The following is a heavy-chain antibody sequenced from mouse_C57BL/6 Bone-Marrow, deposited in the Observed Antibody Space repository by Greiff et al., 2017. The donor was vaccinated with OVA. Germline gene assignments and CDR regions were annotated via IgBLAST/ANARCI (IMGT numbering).Heavy chain of an antibody. V-gene: IGHV1-69*01. CDR2: IDPSDSYT. D-gene: IGHD3-1*01. CDR3: ARGSPLYYFDY. CDR1: GYTFTSYW. J-gene: IGHJ2*01. Sequence: QVQLQQPGAELVMPGASVKLSCKASGYTFTSYWMHWVKQSPGQGLEWIGKIDPSDSYTNYNHKFKGKFTLTVDKSSSTAYMQLSSLTSEDSAVYYCARGSPLYYFDYWGQGTTLTVSS.